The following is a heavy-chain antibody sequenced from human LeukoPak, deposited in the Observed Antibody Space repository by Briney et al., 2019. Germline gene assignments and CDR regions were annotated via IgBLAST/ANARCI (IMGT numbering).Heavy chain of an antibody. V-gene: IGHV4-4*07. Sequence: SETLSLXCTVSGGSISSYYWSWIRQPAGKGLEWIGRIYTSGSTNYNPSLKSRVTMSVDTSKNQFSLKLSSVTAADTAVYYCAREYYYDSSGYPLGYWGQGTLVTVSS. CDR3: AREYYYDSSGYPLGY. D-gene: IGHD3-22*01. CDR2: IYTSGST. J-gene: IGHJ4*02. CDR1: GGSISSYY.